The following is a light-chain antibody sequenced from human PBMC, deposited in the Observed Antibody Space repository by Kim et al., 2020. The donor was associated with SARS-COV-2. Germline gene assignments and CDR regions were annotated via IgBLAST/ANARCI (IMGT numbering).Light chain of an antibody. Sequence: VAMGQTVRITCQGDRLRSCDASWYQQKPGQAPVLVIYGKNNRPSGIPDRFSGSSSGNTASLTITGAQAEDEADYYCNSRDSSGNLVFGGGTQLTVL. CDR3: NSRDSSGNLV. CDR2: GKN. CDR1: RLRSCD. V-gene: IGLV3-19*01. J-gene: IGLJ2*01.